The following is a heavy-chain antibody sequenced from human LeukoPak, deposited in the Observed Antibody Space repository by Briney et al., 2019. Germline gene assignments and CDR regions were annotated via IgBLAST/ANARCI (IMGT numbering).Heavy chain of an antibody. J-gene: IGHJ4*02. CDR1: GFTFSSYE. V-gene: IGHV3-48*03. D-gene: IGHD3-22*01. Sequence: GGSLRLSCAASGFTFSSYEMNWVRQAPGKGLEWVSYISSSGSTIYYADSVKGRFTISRDNAKNSLYLQMNSLRAEDTAVYYCASGEYGSGYDCDYWGQGTLVTVSS. CDR3: ASGEYGSGYDCDY. CDR2: ISSSGSTI.